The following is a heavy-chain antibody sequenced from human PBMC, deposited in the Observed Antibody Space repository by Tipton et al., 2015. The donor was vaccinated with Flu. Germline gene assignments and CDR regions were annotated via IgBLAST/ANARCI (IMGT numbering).Heavy chain of an antibody. J-gene: IGHJ6*02. CDR2: MRGAGGRWVAPVSGGGDAP. CDR3: AKWYSRHRHYYAPGSYDYYYYGMEV. CDR1: GFTFSRYA. V-gene: IGHV3-23*01. D-gene: IGHD3-10*01. Sequence: GSLRLSCAASGFTFSRYAMSWVRQAPGKGLELVAAMRGAGGRWVAPVSGGGDAPVFADSVKGRSTISRDNFKSVLYLQMNSLRAEDTAVYYCAKWYSRHRHYYAPGSYDYYYYGMEVWGQGTTVTVSS.